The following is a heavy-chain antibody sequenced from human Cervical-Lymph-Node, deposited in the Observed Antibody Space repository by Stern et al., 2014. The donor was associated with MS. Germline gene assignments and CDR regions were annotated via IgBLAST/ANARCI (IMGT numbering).Heavy chain of an antibody. V-gene: IGHV3-23*04. J-gene: IGHJ4*02. CDR1: GFTFSSYA. CDR3: AKATSVAAAGTWLDY. CDR2: ISGSGGST. D-gene: IGHD6-13*01. Sequence: EVQLVESGGGLVQPGGSLRLSCAVSGFTFSSYAVGWVRQAPGKGLEWVSGISGSGGSTYYAESVKGRFTISRDNSKNKVYLQMNSLRAEDTAVYYCAKATSVAAAGTWLDYWGQGTLVTVSS.